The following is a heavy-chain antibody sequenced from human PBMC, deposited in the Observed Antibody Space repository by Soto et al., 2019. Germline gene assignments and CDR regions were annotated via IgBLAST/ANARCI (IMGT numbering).Heavy chain of an antibody. CDR3: VRSSSRGTHYGTGNLTYFDP. V-gene: IGHV4-30-4*01. CDR2: IQPGRVD. Sequence: ASETLSLTCAVSGASITSGDYYWSWIRQTPGKGLEGIGFIQPGRVDDCGPTRKSPVSIGIDTLKIDSSLKENSVAAAATAVDFCVRSSSRGTHYGTGNLTYFDPWRHGTLVTVPS. D-gene: IGHD3-10*01. CDR1: GASITSGDYY. J-gene: IGHJ4*01.